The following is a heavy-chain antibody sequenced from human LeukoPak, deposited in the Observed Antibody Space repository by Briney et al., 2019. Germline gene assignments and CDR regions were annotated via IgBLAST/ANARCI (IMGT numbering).Heavy chain of an antibody. D-gene: IGHD4-23*01. CDR1: GFTFSSYA. J-gene: IGHJ4*02. Sequence: GGSLRLSCAASGFTFSSYAMSWVRQAPGKGLEWVSAISGSGGSTYYADSVKGRFTISRDNSKNTLYLQMNSLRAEDTAVYYCAKEGAGSTVVTPFGYFDYWGQGTLVTVSS. CDR2: ISGSGGST. V-gene: IGHV3-23*01. CDR3: AKEGAGSTVVTPFGYFDY.